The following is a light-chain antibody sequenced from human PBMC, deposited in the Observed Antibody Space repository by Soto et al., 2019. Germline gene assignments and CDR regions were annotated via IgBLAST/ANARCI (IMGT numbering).Light chain of an antibody. Sequence: ETVLTQSPATLSLSPGERATLSCRARESVSSYLAWYQQKPGQAPRLLIYDASNRAAGIPARFSGSGSGTDFTLTISSLEPGDFAVYYCQQRGNWPWTFGQGKKVEI. CDR2: DAS. V-gene: IGKV3-11*01. J-gene: IGKJ1*01. CDR3: QQRGNWPWT. CDR1: ESVSSY.